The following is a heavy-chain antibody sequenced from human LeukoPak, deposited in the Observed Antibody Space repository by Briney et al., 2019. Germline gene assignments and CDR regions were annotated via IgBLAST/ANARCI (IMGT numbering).Heavy chain of an antibody. Sequence: SETLSLTCAVYGGSFSGYYWSWIRQPPGKGLEWIGEINHSGSTNYNPSLKSRVTISVDTSKNQFSLKLSSVTAADTAVYYCARDPQVGYCSGGSCYGGYDYWGQGTLVTVSS. V-gene: IGHV4-34*01. J-gene: IGHJ4*02. D-gene: IGHD2-15*01. CDR3: ARDPQVGYCSGGSCYGGYDY. CDR1: GGSFSGYY. CDR2: INHSGST.